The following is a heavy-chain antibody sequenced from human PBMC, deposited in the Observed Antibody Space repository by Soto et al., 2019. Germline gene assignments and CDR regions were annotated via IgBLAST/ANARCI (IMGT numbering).Heavy chain of an antibody. V-gene: IGHV4-59*01. CDR1: GGSMSGSY. J-gene: IGHJ6*02. CDR2: IYYSGST. CDR3: ARDFFVSAAGESDYYYGMDV. D-gene: IGHD6-13*01. Sequence: SATLSVTCPAAGGSMSGSYWSWSRPPPGKGLLWIGCIYYSGSTNYNPSLQSRVTISVDTSKNQFSLKLSSVTAADTAVYYWARDFFVSAAGESDYYYGMDVWGQGTTVNVSS.